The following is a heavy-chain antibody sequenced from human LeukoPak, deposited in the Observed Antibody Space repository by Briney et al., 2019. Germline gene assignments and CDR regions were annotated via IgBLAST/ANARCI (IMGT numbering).Heavy chain of an antibody. D-gene: IGHD1-1*01. J-gene: IGHJ2*01. Sequence: GGSLRLSCAASGFTFSNAWMSWVRQAPGKGLEWVSVIYSGGSTYYADSVKGRFTISRDNAKKSLNLQMNSLRAEDTAVYYCAGSDTTGFTPREWDYWYFDLWGRGTLVTVSS. CDR1: GFTFSNAW. CDR3: AGSDTTGFTPREWDYWYFDL. V-gene: IGHV3-66*01. CDR2: IYSGGST.